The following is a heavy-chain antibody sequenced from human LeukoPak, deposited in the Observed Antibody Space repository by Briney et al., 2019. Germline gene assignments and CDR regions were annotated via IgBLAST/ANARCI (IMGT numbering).Heavy chain of an antibody. J-gene: IGHJ6*03. CDR1: GFTFSDYY. CDR2: ISSSGSTI. Sequence: PGGSLILSCAASGFTFSDYYMSWIRQAPGKGLEWVSYISSSGSTIYYADSVKGRFTISRDNAKNSLYLQMNSLRAEDTAVYYCARERCSSTSCYTRAYYYYYYMDVWGKGTTVTVSS. V-gene: IGHV3-11*01. CDR3: ARERCSSTSCYTRAYYYYYYMDV. D-gene: IGHD2-2*02.